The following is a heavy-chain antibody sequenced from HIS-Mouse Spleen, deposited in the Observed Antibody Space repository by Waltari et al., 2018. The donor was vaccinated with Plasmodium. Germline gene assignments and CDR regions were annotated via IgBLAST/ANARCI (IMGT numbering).Heavy chain of an antibody. D-gene: IGHD6-13*01. Sequence: QVQLVESGGGVVQPGRSLRLSCAASGFTFSSYGMHWVRQAPGKGLEWVAVISYYGSNKYSANSLKGRFTISVDNSKNTLYLQMNSLRAEDTAVYYCAKDRRSSSWYVDYWGQGTLVTVSS. CDR3: AKDRRSSSWYVDY. CDR1: GFTFSSYG. J-gene: IGHJ4*02. CDR2: ISYYGSNK. V-gene: IGHV3-30*18.